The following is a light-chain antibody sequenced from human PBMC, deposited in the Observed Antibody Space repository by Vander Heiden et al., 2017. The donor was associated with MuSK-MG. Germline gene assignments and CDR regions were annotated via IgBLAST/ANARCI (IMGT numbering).Light chain of an antibody. J-gene: IGKJ2*01. CDR1: QSVSSN. V-gene: IGKV3-15*01. CDR2: GAS. Sequence: EIVMTQSPATLSVSPGERATLSCRASQSVSSNLAWYQQKPGQAPRLLIYGASTRATGIPARFSGSGSGTEFTLTISSLQSEDFAVYYCQQYNNGHPSYTFGQGTKLEIK. CDR3: QQYNNGHPSYT.